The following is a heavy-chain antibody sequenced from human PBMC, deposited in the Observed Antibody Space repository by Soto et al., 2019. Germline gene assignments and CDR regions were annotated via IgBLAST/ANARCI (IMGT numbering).Heavy chain of an antibody. V-gene: IGHV3-48*03. D-gene: IGHD1-1*01. Sequence: GGSLRLSCAASGFTFNIYEMNWVRQAPGKGLEWVSYISGSGGETYYADSVKGRFTVSRDNAKNSLFLQMNNLRVEDTAVYYCATAPWNNAYCGQGTLVTVSS. J-gene: IGHJ4*02. CDR2: ISGSGGET. CDR3: ATAPWNNAY. CDR1: GFTFNIYE.